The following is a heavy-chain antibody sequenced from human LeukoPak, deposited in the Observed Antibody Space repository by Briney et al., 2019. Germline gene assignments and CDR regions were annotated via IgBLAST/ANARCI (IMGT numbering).Heavy chain of an antibody. Sequence: ASVKVSCKASGYTFTSYGISWVRQAPGQGLEWMGWISAYNGNTNYAQKLQGRVTMTTDTSTSTAYMELRSLRSDDTAVYYCARHLSSSWSEDYFDYWGPGALVTVSS. D-gene: IGHD6-13*01. CDR2: ISAYNGNT. CDR1: GYTFTSYG. CDR3: ARHLSSSWSEDYFDY. J-gene: IGHJ4*02. V-gene: IGHV1-18*01.